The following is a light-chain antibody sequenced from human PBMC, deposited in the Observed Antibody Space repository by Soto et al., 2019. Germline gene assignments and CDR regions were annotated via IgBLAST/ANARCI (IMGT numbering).Light chain of an antibody. CDR2: GAS. CDR1: QSVSSN. V-gene: IGKV3-15*01. J-gene: IGKJ1*01. CDR3: QQYNNWPRT. Sequence: EIVMTQSPATLSVSPGERATLSCRASQSVSSNLAWYQQKPGQAPRLLIYGASTRATGIPARFSGSGSGTEFTLTISSLQSEDFEAYYCQQYNNWPRTFGQGTKVDI.